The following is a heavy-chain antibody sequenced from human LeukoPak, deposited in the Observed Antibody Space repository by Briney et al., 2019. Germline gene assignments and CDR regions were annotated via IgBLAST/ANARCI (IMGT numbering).Heavy chain of an antibody. V-gene: IGHV3-23*01. CDR3: AKNGDRGAYCTGGTCYPYFYYYMDV. D-gene: IGHD2-15*01. CDR2: ISGSGGTT. Sequence: SGGSLRLSCAASGFTFSSYAMTWVRQAPGKGLEWGSTISGSGGTTYYADSVKGRFTISRDNSKNTLYLQMNSLRAEDTAIYYCAKNGDRGAYCTGGTCYPYFYYYMDVWGKGTTVTI. J-gene: IGHJ6*03. CDR1: GFTFSSYA.